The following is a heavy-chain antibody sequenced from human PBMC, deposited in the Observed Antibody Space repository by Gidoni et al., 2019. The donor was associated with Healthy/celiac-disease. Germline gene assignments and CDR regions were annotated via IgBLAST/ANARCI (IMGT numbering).Heavy chain of an antibody. V-gene: IGHV3-21*01. CDR3: ARGTRSDGY. Sequence: EVQLVESGGGLVKPGGSLRLSFAASGFTFTSYSMNWVRQAPGTGLEWVSSISSSSSYIYYADSVKGRFTISRDNAKNSLYLQMNSRRAEDTAVYYCARGTRSDGYWGQGTLVTVSS. J-gene: IGHJ4*02. D-gene: IGHD1-7*01. CDR1: GFTFTSYS. CDR2: ISSSSSYI.